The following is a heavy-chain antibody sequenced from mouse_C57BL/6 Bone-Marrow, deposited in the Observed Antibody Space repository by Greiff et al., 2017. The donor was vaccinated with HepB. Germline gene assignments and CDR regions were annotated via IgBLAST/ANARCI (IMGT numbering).Heavy chain of an antibody. Sequence: DVQLQESGPGLVKPSQSLSLTCSVTGYSITSGYYWNWIRQFPGNKLEWMGYISYDGSNNYNPSLKNRISITRDTSKNQLFLKLNSVTTEDTATYYCARVITTVVSNYFDYWGQGTTLTVSS. V-gene: IGHV3-6*01. D-gene: IGHD1-1*01. CDR1: GYSITSGYY. CDR2: ISYDGSN. J-gene: IGHJ2*01. CDR3: ARVITTVVSNYFDY.